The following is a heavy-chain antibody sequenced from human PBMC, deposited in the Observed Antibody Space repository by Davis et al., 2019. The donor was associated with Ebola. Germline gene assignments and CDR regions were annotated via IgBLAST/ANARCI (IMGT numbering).Heavy chain of an antibody. V-gene: IGHV3-30*18. CDR2: ISYDGSNK. Sequence: PGGSLRLSCAASGFTFSSYGMHWVRQAPGKGLEWVAVISYDGSNKYYADSVKGRFTISRDNSKNTLYLQMNSLRAEDTAVYYCAKGHLAIAVAVNFDYWGQGTLVTVSS. J-gene: IGHJ4*02. D-gene: IGHD6-19*01. CDR1: GFTFSSYG. CDR3: AKGHLAIAVAVNFDY.